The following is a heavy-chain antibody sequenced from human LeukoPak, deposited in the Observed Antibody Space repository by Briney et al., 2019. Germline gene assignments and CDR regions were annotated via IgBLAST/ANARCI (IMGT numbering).Heavy chain of an antibody. V-gene: IGHV1-18*01. CDR3: ARDGLAYSSGWTISDY. D-gene: IGHD6-19*01. J-gene: IGHJ4*02. Sequence: ASVKVSCKASGYTFTSYGISWVRQAPGQGLEWMGWISAYNGNTNYAQKLQGRVTMTTDTSTSTAYMELRSLRSDDTAVYYCARDGLAYSSGWTISDYWGQGTLVTVSS. CDR1: GYTFTSYG. CDR2: ISAYNGNT.